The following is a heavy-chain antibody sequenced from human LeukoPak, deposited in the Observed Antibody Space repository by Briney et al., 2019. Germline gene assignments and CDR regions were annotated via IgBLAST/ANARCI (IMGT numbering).Heavy chain of an antibody. CDR3: ARTPVGNFDY. CDR1: GFIFNNAW. D-gene: IGHD1-26*01. J-gene: IGHJ4*02. Sequence: TGGSLRLSCAGSGFIFNNAWMSWVRQAPGKGLEWVANIKQDGSEKYYVDSVKGRFTISRDNAKNSLYLQMNSLRAEDTAVYYCARTPVGNFDYWGQGTLVTVSS. CDR2: IKQDGSEK. V-gene: IGHV3-7*01.